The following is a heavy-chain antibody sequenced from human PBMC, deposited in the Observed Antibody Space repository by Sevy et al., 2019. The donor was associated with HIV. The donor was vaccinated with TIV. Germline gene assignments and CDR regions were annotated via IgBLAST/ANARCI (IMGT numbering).Heavy chain of an antibody. J-gene: IGHJ6*02. CDR3: AKGARCTLPAYYYYGMDV. V-gene: IGHV5-51*01. CDR1: GYSFTSYW. CDR2: IYPGDSDT. Sequence: GESLKISCKCSGYSFTSYWIVWVRQMPGRGLEWMGIIYPGDSDTIYSPSFKGQVTISVDKSSSTAYPQWSCLKDPDTAIYYGAKGARCTLPAYYYYGMDVWGQGTTVTVSS.